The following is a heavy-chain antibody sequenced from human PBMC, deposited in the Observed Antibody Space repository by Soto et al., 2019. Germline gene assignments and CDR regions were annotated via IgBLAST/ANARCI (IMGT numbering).Heavy chain of an antibody. J-gene: IGHJ4*02. D-gene: IGHD3-22*01. CDR1: GGSFSGYY. V-gene: IGHV4-34*01. Sequence: EPLSLTCAVYGGSFSGYYWSWIRQPPGKGLEWIGEINHSGSTNYNPSLKSRVTISVDTSKNQFSLKLSSVTAADTAVYYCARDLRYYYDSSGYYYDYWGQGTLVTVSS. CDR2: INHSGST. CDR3: ARDLRYYYDSSGYYYDY.